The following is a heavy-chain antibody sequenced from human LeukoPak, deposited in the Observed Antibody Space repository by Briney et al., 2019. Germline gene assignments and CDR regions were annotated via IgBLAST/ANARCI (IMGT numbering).Heavy chain of an antibody. D-gene: IGHD3-22*01. CDR1: GFTFSDYY. Sequence: GGSLRLSCAASGFTFSDYYMSWIRQAPGKGLEWVSYISSSGSTIYYADSVKGRFTISRDNAKNSLYLQMNSLRAEDTAVYYCARDLGYDSSGYYESPFDYWGQGTLVTVSS. CDR2: ISSSGSTI. CDR3: ARDLGYDSSGYYESPFDY. J-gene: IGHJ4*02. V-gene: IGHV3-11*04.